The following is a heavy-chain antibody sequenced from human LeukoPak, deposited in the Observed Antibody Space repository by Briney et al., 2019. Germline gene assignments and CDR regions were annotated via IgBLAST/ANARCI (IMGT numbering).Heavy chain of an antibody. CDR3: ARHPIVGATSPIHFDY. Sequence: GESLKISCKGSGFSFTNYWIGWVRQMPGKGLEWMGIIYPGDSDIRYSPSFQGQVTISADKSVNTAYLQWSSLKAPDTAMYYCARHPIVGATSPIHFDYWGQGTLVTVSS. V-gene: IGHV5-51*01. D-gene: IGHD1-26*01. CDR1: GFSFTNYW. J-gene: IGHJ4*02. CDR2: IYPGDSDI.